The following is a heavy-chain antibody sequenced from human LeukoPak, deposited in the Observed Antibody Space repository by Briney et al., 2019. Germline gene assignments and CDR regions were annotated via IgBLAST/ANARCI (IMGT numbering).Heavy chain of an antibody. CDR1: GGSMRNNY. V-gene: IGHV4-59*07. CDR3: ARLYNWNYFYFDY. CDR2: IYYSGST. D-gene: IGHD1-7*01. J-gene: IGHJ4*02. Sequence: SGTLSLTCTVSGGSMRNNYWSWLRRPPGKGLEWIGYIYYSGSTNYNPSLKSRVTISVDTSKNQYSLKLSSVTAADTAVYYCARLYNWNYFYFDYWGQGTLVTVSS.